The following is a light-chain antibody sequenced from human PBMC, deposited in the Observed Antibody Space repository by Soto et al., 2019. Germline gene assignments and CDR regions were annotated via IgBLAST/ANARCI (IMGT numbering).Light chain of an antibody. V-gene: IGKV4-1*01. CDR3: HQYYTTPPA. CDR2: WAS. Sequence: DIVMTQSPDSLAVSLGERATINCKSSQSVLYSSNNKNYLAWYQQRPGQPPKLLIYWASTRESGVPDRFSGSGSGTDFNLTISSLQAEDVAVYYCHQYYTTPPAFGGGTKVEIK. CDR1: QSVLYSSNNKNY. J-gene: IGKJ4*01.